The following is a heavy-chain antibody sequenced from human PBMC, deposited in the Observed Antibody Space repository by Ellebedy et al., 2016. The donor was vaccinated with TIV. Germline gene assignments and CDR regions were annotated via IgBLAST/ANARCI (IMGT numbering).Heavy chain of an antibody. J-gene: IGHJ4*02. CDR3: AKDPSVLPAAMFDY. D-gene: IGHD2-2*01. Sequence: GESLKISCAASGFTFNNYGMHWVRQAPGKGLEWVAVIWYDGSKKDYGDSLKGRVTISRDNSKNTLFLQMNSLRVEDTAVYYCAKDPSVLPAAMFDYWGQGILVTVSS. V-gene: IGHV3-33*06. CDR1: GFTFNNYG. CDR2: IWYDGSKK.